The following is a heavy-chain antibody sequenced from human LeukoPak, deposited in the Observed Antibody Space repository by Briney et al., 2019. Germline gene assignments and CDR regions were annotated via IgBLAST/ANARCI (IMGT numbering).Heavy chain of an antibody. CDR3: AAGTAADF. J-gene: IGHJ4*02. CDR2: ISTSGTYT. V-gene: IGHV3-11*03. Sequence: PGGSLRLSCVVSGIPFSDYYMNWIRQAPGKGLEWISYISTSGTYTDYAHSVKGRFTISRDDAKSALYLQMDSLRREDTAVYYCAAGTAADFWGQGTLVTVSS. CDR1: GIPFSDYY. D-gene: IGHD6-25*01.